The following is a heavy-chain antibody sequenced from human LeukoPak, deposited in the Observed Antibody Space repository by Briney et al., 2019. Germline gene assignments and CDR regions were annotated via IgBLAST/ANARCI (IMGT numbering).Heavy chain of an antibody. D-gene: IGHD3-22*01. V-gene: IGHV1-69*04. J-gene: IGHJ4*02. Sequence: GASVKVSCKASGYTFTSYGISWVRQAPGQGLEWMGRIIPILGIANYAQKFQGRVTITADKSTSTAYMELSSLRSEDTAVYYCASSPPSSGYFDYWGQGTLVTVSS. CDR3: ASSPPSSGYFDY. CDR2: IIPILGIA. CDR1: GYTFTSYG.